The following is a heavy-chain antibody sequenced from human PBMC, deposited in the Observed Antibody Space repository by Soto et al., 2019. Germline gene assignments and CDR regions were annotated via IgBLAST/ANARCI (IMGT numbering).Heavy chain of an antibody. D-gene: IGHD6-19*01. V-gene: IGHV2-5*02. CDR1: GFSLNTRGVG. Sequence: SGPTLVNPTQTLTLTCTFSGFSLNTRGVGVGWIRQPPGKALEWLALISWDGEKRCSPSLKSRLTITKDTSENQVVLTMTNMDPVDTATYYCARTYSSGWYGGGYYYYYGMDVWGQGTTVTVSS. CDR2: ISWDGEK. J-gene: IGHJ6*02. CDR3: ARTYSSGWYGGGYYYYYGMDV.